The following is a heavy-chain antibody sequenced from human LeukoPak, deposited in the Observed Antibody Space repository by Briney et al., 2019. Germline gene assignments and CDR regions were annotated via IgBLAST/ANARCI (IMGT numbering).Heavy chain of an antibody. J-gene: IGHJ4*02. Sequence: PGGSLRLSCAASGFTFSSYGMHWVRQAPGKGLEWVAVIWYDGSNKYYADSVKGRFTISRDNSKNTLYLQMNSLRAEDTAVYYCARDLTDDFWSGYHFDFWGQGNLVTVSS. V-gene: IGHV3-33*01. CDR1: GFTFSSYG. D-gene: IGHD3-3*01. CDR2: IWYDGSNK. CDR3: ARDLTDDFWSGYHFDF.